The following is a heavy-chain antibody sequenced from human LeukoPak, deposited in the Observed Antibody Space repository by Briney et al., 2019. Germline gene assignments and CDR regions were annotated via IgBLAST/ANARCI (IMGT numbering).Heavy chain of an antibody. Sequence: GASVKVSCRASGYTFTGYDMSWVRQAPGQGLEWMGWINPDSGGTHYAQNFQGWVTMTRDTSISTAYMELSRLRSDDTAVYYCARGTLTAPRSAFDIWGQGTMVTVSS. CDR1: GYTFTGYD. CDR2: INPDSGGT. D-gene: IGHD1-14*01. CDR3: ARGTLTAPRSAFDI. V-gene: IGHV1-2*04. J-gene: IGHJ3*02.